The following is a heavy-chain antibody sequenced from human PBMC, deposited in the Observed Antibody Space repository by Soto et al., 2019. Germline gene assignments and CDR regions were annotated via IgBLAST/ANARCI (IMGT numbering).Heavy chain of an antibody. CDR2: INYSGRK. CDR3: ARHENLHGEYDY. CDR1: GGSISIYY. Sequence: SQALSLTCTVSGGSISIYYWSWIRQPPGKGLEWIGYINYSGRKNCNTYLKSRVNISVATSKNQFAPKLSPVTAADTAVYYCARHENLHGEYDYWGQGTLVTVSS. D-gene: IGHD4-17*01. J-gene: IGHJ4*02. V-gene: IGHV4-59*08.